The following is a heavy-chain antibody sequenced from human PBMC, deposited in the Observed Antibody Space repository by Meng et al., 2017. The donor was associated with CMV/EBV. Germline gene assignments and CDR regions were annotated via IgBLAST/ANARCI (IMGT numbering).Heavy chain of an antibody. CDR1: GYTFTSYD. J-gene: IGHJ3*02. CDR3: ALRGSSGYWDAFDI. Sequence: ASVKVSCKASGYTFTSYDINWVRQATGQGLEWMGWMNPNSGNTGYAQKFQGRVTMTRNTSISTAYMELSRLRSEDTAVYYCALRGSSGYWDAFDIWGQGTMVTVSS. V-gene: IGHV1-8*01. D-gene: IGHD3-22*01. CDR2: MNPNSGNT.